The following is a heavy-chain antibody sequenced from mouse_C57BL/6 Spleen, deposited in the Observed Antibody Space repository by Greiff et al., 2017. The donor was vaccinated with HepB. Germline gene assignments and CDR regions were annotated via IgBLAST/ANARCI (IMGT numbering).Heavy chain of an antibody. J-gene: IGHJ3*01. CDR2: IYPGDGDT. V-gene: IGHV1-82*01. D-gene: IGHD2-4*01. CDR1: GYAFSSSW. CDR3: ARSYDYDVGWFAY. Sequence: QVQLKESGPELVKPGASVKISCKASGYAFSSSWMNWVKQRPGKGLEWIGRIYPGDGDTNYNGKFKGKATLTADKSSSTAYMQLSSLTSEDSAVYFCARSYDYDVGWFAYWGQGTLVTVSA.